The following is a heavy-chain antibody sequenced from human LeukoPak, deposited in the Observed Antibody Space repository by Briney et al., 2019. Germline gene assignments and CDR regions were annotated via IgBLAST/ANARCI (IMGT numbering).Heavy chain of an antibody. Sequence: GGSLRLSCAASGFTFSSYWMSWVRQAPGKGLEWVANIKQDGSEKYYVDSVKGRFTISRDNAKNSLYLQMNSLRAEDTAVYYCARAGTRSRWLYDYYYYYMDVWGKGTTVTVSS. D-gene: IGHD6-19*01. CDR1: GFTFSSYW. CDR3: ARAGTRSRWLYDYYYYYMDV. CDR2: IKQDGSEK. J-gene: IGHJ6*03. V-gene: IGHV3-7*01.